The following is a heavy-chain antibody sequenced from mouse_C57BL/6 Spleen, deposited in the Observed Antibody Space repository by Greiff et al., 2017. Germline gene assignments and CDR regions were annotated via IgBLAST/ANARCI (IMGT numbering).Heavy chain of an antibody. D-gene: IGHD2-5*01. CDR1: GFTFSDYG. V-gene: IGHV5-17*01. CDR3: ARRYSTGGYFDV. J-gene: IGHJ1*03. CDR2: ISSGSSTI. Sequence: DVMLVESGGGLVKPGGSLKLSCAASGFTFSDYGMHWVRQAPEKGLEWVAYISSGSSTIYYADTVKGRFTISRDNAKNTLFLQMTSLRSEDTAMYYCARRYSTGGYFDVWGTGTTVTVSS.